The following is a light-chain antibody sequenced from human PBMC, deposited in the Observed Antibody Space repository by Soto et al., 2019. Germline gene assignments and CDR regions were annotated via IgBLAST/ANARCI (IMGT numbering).Light chain of an antibody. Sequence: QSVLTQPPSVSGPPGQRVTISCSGSSSSIGGNAVNWYQQLPGTAPKLLMYNNNQRPSGVPDRFSGSKSGTSASLAIIGLQSEDEADYYCAAWDDSLRGCVFGGGTKLTVL. CDR3: AAWDDSLRGCV. V-gene: IGLV1-44*01. J-gene: IGLJ3*02. CDR2: NNN. CDR1: SSSIGGNA.